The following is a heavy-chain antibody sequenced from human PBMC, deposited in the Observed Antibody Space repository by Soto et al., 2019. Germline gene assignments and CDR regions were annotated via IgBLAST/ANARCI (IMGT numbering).Heavy chain of an antibody. CDR1: GFTFSSYS. V-gene: IGHV3-21*01. J-gene: IGHJ6*02. D-gene: IGHD6-13*01. CDR3: ARDLPLAAGPYYGMDV. Sequence: PGGSLRLSCAASGFTFSSYSMNWVRQAPGKGLEWVSSISSSSSYIYYADSVKGRFTISRDNAKNSLYLQMNSLRAEDTAVYYCARDLPLAAGPYYGMDVWGQGTTVTVS. CDR2: ISSSSSYI.